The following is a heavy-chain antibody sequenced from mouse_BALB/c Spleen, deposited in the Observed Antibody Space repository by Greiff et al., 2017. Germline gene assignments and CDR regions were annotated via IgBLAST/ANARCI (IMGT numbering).Heavy chain of an antibody. Sequence: VQVVESGAELAKPGASVKMSCKASGYTFTSYWMHWVKQRPGQGLEWIGYINPSTGYTEYNQKFKDKATLTADKSSSTAYMQLSSLTSEDSAVYYCARNYDYPYYYAMDYWGQGTSGTVSS. CDR3: ARNYDYPYYYAMDY. CDR2: INPSTGYT. D-gene: IGHD2-4*01. J-gene: IGHJ4*01. CDR1: GYTFTSYW. V-gene: IGHV1-7*01.